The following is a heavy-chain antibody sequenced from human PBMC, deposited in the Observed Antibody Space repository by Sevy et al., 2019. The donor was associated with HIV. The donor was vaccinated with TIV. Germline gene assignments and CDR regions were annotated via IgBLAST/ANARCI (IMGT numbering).Heavy chain of an antibody. CDR3: AKASSGRAGVSNWFDP. CDR2: ISGSGGST. Sequence: GGSLRLSCAASGFTFSSYAMSWVRQAPGKGLEWVSAISGSGGSTYYADSVKGRFTISRDNSKNTLYLQMNSLRAEDTAVYYCAKASSGRAGVSNWFDPWGQGTLVPVSS. J-gene: IGHJ5*02. V-gene: IGHV3-23*01. D-gene: IGHD6-19*01. CDR1: GFTFSSYA.